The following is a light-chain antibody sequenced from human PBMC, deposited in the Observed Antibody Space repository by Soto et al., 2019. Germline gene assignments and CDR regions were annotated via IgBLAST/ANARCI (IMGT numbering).Light chain of an antibody. CDR3: QQSYSTPIT. J-gene: IGKJ5*01. CDR1: QDISKC. V-gene: IGKV1-39*01. CDR2: DAS. Sequence: IHMTHSPSSLSASLGDIVSITFQASQDISKCLNWYHQKPGKAPNLLIYDASNLETGIPSRFNGSGSGTDFTLTISSLQPEDFATYYCQQSYSTPITFGQGTRLEIK.